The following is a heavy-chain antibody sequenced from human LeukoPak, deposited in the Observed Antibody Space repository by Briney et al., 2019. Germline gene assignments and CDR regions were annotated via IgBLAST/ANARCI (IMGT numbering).Heavy chain of an antibody. D-gene: IGHD2-15*01. Sequence: GGSLRLSCAASGFTFSSSAMSWVRQAPGKGLEWVSAISNNGGYTYYADSVQGRFTISRDNSKSTLCLQMNSLRAEDTAVYYFAKQLGYCSDGSCYFPYWGQGTLVTVSS. J-gene: IGHJ4*02. CDR2: ISNNGGYT. CDR1: GFTFSSSA. V-gene: IGHV3-23*01. CDR3: AKQLGYCSDGSCYFPY.